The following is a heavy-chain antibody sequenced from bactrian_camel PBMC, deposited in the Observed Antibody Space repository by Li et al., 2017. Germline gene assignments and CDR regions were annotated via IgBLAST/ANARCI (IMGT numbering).Heavy chain of an antibody. CDR2: IIHDGDTT. CDR1: GSTSMYWW. CDR3: ATVAGSFSDDYARARAYVY. J-gene: IGHJ4*01. Sequence: HVQLVESGGGLVQPGGSLRLSCSAGGSTSMYWWMGWVRQTPGKGLEWVSRIIHDGDTTSYADSVKGRFTTSRDNAKNTVYLQMNSLKSEDTALYYCATVAGSFSDDYARARAYVYWGQGTQVTVS. D-gene: IGHD4*01. V-gene: IGHV3S1*01.